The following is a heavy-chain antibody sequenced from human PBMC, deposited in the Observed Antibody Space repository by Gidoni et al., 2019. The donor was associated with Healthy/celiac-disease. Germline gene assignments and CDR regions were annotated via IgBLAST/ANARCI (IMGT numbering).Heavy chain of an antibody. V-gene: IGHV3-15*01. Sequence: WMSWVRQAPGKGLEWVGRMKSKTDGGTTDYAAPVKGRFTISRDDSKNTLYLQMNSLKTEDTAVYYCTPLSFRRYYGMDVWGQGTTVTVSS. CDR3: TPLSFRRYYGMDV. CDR2: MKSKTDGGTT. CDR1: W. J-gene: IGHJ6*02. D-gene: IGHD3-10*01.